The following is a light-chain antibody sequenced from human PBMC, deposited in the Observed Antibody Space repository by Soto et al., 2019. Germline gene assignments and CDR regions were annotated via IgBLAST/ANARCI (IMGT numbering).Light chain of an antibody. J-gene: IGKJ1*01. CDR2: DAS. CDR1: QSISSW. V-gene: IGKV1-5*01. CDR3: QQYNSYSPWT. Sequence: DIQMTQSPSTLSASVGDRVTIACRASQSISSWLAWYQQKTGKAPKLLIYDASSLESGVPSRFSGSGSGTAFTLTISSLQPDDFGTYDCQQYNSYSPWTFGQGTKVEIK.